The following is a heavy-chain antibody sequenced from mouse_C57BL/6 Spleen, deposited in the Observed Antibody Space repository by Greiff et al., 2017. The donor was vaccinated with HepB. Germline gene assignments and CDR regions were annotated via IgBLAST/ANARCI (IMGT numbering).Heavy chain of an antibody. J-gene: IGHJ2*01. CDR1: GYTFTSYW. Sequence: VQLQQSGAELVMPGASVKLSCKASGYTFTSYWMHWVKQRPGQGLEWIGEIDPSDSYTNYNQKFKGKSTLTVDKSSSTAYMQLSSLTSEDSAVYYCARSGDSSGYYFDYWGQGTTLTVSS. CDR2: IDPSDSYT. CDR3: ARSGDSSGYYFDY. D-gene: IGHD3-2*02. V-gene: IGHV1-69*01.